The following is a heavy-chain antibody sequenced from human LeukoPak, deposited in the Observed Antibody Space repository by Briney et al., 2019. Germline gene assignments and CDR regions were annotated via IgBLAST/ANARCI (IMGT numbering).Heavy chain of an antibody. CDR2: IYYSGST. D-gene: IGHD3-16*01. CDR3: ARDGGGKYYFDY. CDR1: GGSISSYY. Sequence: KTSETLSLTCTVSGGSISSYYWSWIRQPPGKGLEWIGYIYYSGSTHYSPSLKSRVTISVDTSKNQFSLRLSSVTAADTAVYYCARDGGGKYYFDYWGQGTLVTVSS. V-gene: IGHV4-59*01. J-gene: IGHJ4*02.